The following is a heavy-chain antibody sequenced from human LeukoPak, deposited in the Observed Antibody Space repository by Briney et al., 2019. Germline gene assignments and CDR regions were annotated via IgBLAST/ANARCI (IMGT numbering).Heavy chain of an antibody. D-gene: IGHD6-13*01. J-gene: IGHJ4*01. CDR3: ARDGTAAGLYFDL. CDR2: IRQDGSEK. CDR1: GFTFTDYW. V-gene: IGHV3-7*01. Sequence: GGSLRLSCEVSGFTFTDYWMNWVRQAPGKGPEWVGCIRQDGSEKTYVDSVKGRFTISRDNTKNSLSLQLNGLRAEDTAVYYCARDGTAAGLYFDLWGQGTLVTVSS.